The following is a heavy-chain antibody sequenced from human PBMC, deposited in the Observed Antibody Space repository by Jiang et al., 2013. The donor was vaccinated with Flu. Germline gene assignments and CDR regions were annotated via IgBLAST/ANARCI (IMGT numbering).Heavy chain of an antibody. D-gene: IGHD2-15*01. CDR3: TKGGHVDY. V-gene: IGHV3-7*01. CDR1: GFPFSTYW. CDR2: MKADGSEK. J-gene: IGHJ4*02. Sequence: VQLVESGGGLVQPGGSLRLSCVASGFPFSTYWMTWVRQAPGKGLEWVANMKADGSEKNYLDSVRGRFTISRDNAKNSLYLQLDSLRADDTAVYYCTKGGHVDYCGQGTVVTVSS.